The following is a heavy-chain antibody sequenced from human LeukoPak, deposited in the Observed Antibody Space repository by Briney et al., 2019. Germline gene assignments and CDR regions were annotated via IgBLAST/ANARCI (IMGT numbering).Heavy chain of an antibody. Sequence: GGSLRLSCAASGFTFSSYWMHWVRQAPGKGLVWVSRIYSDGNTTNYADSVRGRFTISRDNAKNTLYLQMNSLRAEDTAVYYCARDQGSTSRGIDYWGQGTLVTVSS. V-gene: IGHV3-74*01. CDR2: IYSDGNTT. CDR3: ARDQGSTSRGIDY. CDR1: GFTFSSYW. D-gene: IGHD2-2*01. J-gene: IGHJ4*02.